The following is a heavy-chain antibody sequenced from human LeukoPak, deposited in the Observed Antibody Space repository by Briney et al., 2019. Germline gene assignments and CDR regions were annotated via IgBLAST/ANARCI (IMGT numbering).Heavy chain of an antibody. Sequence: PSETLSLTCAVYGGSFSGYYWSWIRQPPGKGLEWIGYIYDRGSTNYNPSLKSRVTISVDTSKNQFSLKLNSVTAADTAVYYCAGRGYAFDYWGQGTLVTVSS. CDR1: GGSFSGYY. J-gene: IGHJ4*02. D-gene: IGHD5-18*01. V-gene: IGHV4-59*01. CDR3: AGRGYAFDY. CDR2: IYDRGST.